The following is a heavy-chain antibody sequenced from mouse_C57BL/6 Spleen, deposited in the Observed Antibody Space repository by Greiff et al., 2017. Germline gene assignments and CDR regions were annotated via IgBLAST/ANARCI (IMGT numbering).Heavy chain of an antibody. D-gene: IGHD1-1*01. Sequence: EVKLMESGGGLVKPGGSLKLSCAASGFTFSSYAMSWVRQTPEKRLEWVATISDGGSYTYYPDNVKGRFTISRDNAKNNLYLQMSHLKSEDTAMYYCARDLVLRGNAMDYWGQGTSVTVSS. CDR3: ARDLVLRGNAMDY. CDR2: ISDGGSYT. CDR1: GFTFSSYA. V-gene: IGHV5-4*01. J-gene: IGHJ4*01.